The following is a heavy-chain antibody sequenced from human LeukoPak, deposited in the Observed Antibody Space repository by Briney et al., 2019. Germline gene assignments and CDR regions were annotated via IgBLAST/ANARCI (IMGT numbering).Heavy chain of an antibody. D-gene: IGHD6-6*01. CDR2: IYYSGST. CDR1: GGSISSGDYY. V-gene: IGHV4-30-4*01. Sequence: SQTMSLTCTVSGGSISSGDYYWSWIRQPPGKGLEWIGYIYYSGSTYYNPSLKSRVTISVDTSKSQFSLKLSSVTAADTAVYYCATLRVYYYYGMDVWGQGTTVTVSS. J-gene: IGHJ6*02. CDR3: ATLRVYYYYGMDV.